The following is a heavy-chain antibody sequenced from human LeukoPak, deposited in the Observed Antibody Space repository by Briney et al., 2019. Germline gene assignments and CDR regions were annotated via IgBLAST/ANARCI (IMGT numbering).Heavy chain of an antibody. CDR2: IIPIFGTA. CDR1: GGTFSSYA. V-gene: IGHV1-69*13. D-gene: IGHD3-3*01. Sequence: GASVKVSCKASGGTFSSYAISWVRQAPGQGLEWMGGIIPIFGTANYAQKFQGRVTITADESTSTAYMELSSLRSEDTAVYYCATRNAMDYDFWSGPTDYWGQGTLVTVSS. J-gene: IGHJ4*02. CDR3: ATRNAMDYDFWSGPTDY.